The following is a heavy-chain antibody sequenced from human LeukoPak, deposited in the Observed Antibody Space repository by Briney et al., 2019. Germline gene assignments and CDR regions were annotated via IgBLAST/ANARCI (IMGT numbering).Heavy chain of an antibody. CDR2: IYPGDSDN. CDR1: GYSFITYW. J-gene: IGHJ4*02. V-gene: IGHV5-51*01. CDR3: ARPTYYYDSRLPPFDY. D-gene: IGHD3-22*01. Sequence: GASLQISSKGSGYSFITYWIGWVRQMPGKGLEGMGIIYPGDSDNRYSPSFQGQVTISADKSISTAYLQWSSLKASDTAMYYCARPTYYYDSRLPPFDYWGQGTLVTVSS.